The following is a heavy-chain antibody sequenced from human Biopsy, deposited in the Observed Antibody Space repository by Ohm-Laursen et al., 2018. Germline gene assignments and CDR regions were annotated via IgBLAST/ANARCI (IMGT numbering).Heavy chain of an antibody. CDR3: ARAYYYGAGSFYSPWMEV. J-gene: IGHJ6*02. D-gene: IGHD3-10*01. CDR2: IFNSGTT. V-gene: IGHV4-61*08. CDR1: GASVNTFDFY. Sequence: SETLSLTCTVSGASVNTFDFYWAWIRQPPGKGLEWIGYIFNSGTTKYNPSLQRRVRLSLDTANNQFSLTLRSVSAADTATYYCARAYYYGAGSFYSPWMEVWGQGTTVSVS.